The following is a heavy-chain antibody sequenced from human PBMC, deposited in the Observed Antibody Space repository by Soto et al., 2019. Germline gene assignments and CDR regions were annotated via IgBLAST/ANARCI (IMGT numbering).Heavy chain of an antibody. CDR1: GYTFTSYA. Sequence: ASVKVSCKASGYTFTSYAMHWVRQAPGQRLEWMGWISAGNGNTKYSQKFQGRVTITRDTSASTAYMELNSLRSEDAAVYYCARRPYNSWDVWGQGTTVTVS. CDR2: ISAGNGNT. D-gene: IGHD1-1*01. J-gene: IGHJ6*02. V-gene: IGHV1-3*01. CDR3: ARRPYNSWDV.